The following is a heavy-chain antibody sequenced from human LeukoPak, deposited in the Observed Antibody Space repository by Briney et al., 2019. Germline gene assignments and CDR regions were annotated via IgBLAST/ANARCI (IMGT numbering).Heavy chain of an antibody. V-gene: IGHV3-23*01. CDR3: ANSIPGLYYYYLDV. CDR1: RLTFSNYA. D-gene: IGHD2-2*02. CDR2: ISASGGTT. Sequence: GALRLSCAASRLTFSNYAMSWVRQAPGKGLEWVSGISASGGTTYYADSVKGRFTISRDNSKNTLHLQRSSLRAEDTAVYFCANSIPGLYYYYLDVWGKGTTVTVSS. J-gene: IGHJ6*03.